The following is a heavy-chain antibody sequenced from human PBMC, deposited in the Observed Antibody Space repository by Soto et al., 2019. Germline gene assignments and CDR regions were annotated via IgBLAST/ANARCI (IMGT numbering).Heavy chain of an antibody. CDR2: IWHDGGNK. D-gene: IGHD7-27*01. Sequence: QAGGSLRLSCAASGFTFSSYGMHWVRQAPGKGLEWVAFIWHDGGNKFYAESVKGRFAISRDNSKNTLYLQMTSLSAEDTAMYYCARDGDVNTGFRKDYWGQGTLVTVSS. V-gene: IGHV3-33*01. J-gene: IGHJ4*02. CDR1: GFTFSSYG. CDR3: ARDGDVNTGFRKDY.